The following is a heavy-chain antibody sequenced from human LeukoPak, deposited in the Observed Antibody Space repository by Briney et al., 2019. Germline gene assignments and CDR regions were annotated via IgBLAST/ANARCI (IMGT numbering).Heavy chain of an antibody. V-gene: IGHV4-30-4*02. Sequence: SETLSLTCTVSGGSISSGDYYWSWIRQPPGKGLEWIGYIYYSGSTYYNPSLKSRVTISVDTSKNQFSLNLSSVTAADTAVYYCARGDGYNYVRAFDYWGQGTLVTVSS. CDR1: GGSISSGDYY. D-gene: IGHD5-24*01. CDR2: IYYSGST. CDR3: ARGDGYNYVRAFDY. J-gene: IGHJ4*02.